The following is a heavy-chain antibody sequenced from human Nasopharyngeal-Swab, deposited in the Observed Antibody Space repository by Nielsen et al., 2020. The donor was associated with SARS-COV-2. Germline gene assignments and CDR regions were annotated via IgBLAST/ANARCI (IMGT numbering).Heavy chain of an antibody. CDR2: IYYSGST. J-gene: IGHJ3*02. CDR1: GGSISSYY. D-gene: IGHD6-19*01. Sequence: ATLSLTCTVSGGSISSYYWSWIRQPPGKGLEWIGYIYYSGSTNYNPSLKSRVTISVDTSKNQFSLKLSSVTAADTAVYYCARGGGSSGWYVAFDIWGQGTMVTVSS. V-gene: IGHV4-59*01. CDR3: ARGGGSSGWYVAFDI.